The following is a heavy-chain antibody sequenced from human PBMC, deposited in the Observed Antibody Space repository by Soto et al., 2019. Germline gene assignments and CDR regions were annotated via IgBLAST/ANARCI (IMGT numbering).Heavy chain of an antibody. CDR3: ARDLYYYGSGSPNQY. CDR1: GFTFSSYW. J-gene: IGHJ4*02. Sequence: SGGSLRLSCAASGFTFSSYWMSWVRQAPGKGLEWVANIKQDGSEKYYVDSVKGRFTISRDNAKNSLYLQMNSLRAEDTAVYYCARDLYYYGSGSPNQYWGQGTLVTVSS. CDR2: IKQDGSEK. V-gene: IGHV3-7*01. D-gene: IGHD3-10*01.